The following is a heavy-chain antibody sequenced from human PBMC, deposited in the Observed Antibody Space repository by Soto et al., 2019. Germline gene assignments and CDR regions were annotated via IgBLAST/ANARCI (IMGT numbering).Heavy chain of an antibody. Sequence: ASVKVSCKASGYTFTGYYMHWVRQAPGQGLEWMGWINPNSGGTNYAQKFQGWVTMTRDTSISTAYMELSRLRSDDTAVYYCARGWVTRVVLRYYYGMDVWGQGTTVTVSS. V-gene: IGHV1-2*04. D-gene: IGHD4-17*01. CDR3: ARGWVTRVVLRYYYGMDV. J-gene: IGHJ6*02. CDR1: GYTFTGYY. CDR2: INPNSGGT.